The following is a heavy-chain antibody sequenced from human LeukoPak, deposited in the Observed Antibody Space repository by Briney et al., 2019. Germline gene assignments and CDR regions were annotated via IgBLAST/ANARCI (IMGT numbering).Heavy chain of an antibody. D-gene: IGHD5-18*01. Sequence: SETLSLTCTVSGVSISNHCWSWIRQPPGKGLEWIGYIYYSGSTNYNPSLKSRVTILVDTSKNQFSLKLSSVTAADTAVYYCARLSYSYGCFDYWGQGNLVTVSS. CDR1: GVSISNHC. CDR3: ARLSYSYGCFDY. CDR2: IYYSGST. V-gene: IGHV4-59*08. J-gene: IGHJ4*02.